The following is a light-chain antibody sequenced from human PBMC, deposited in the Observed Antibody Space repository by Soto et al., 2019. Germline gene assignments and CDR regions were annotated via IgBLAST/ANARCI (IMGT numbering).Light chain of an antibody. J-gene: IGKJ5*01. CDR2: DAS. CDR3: QQRSNWPT. CDR1: QSISFY. Sequence: EIVWTQSPATLSLSPGERATLSCRASQSISFYLTWYQHKPGQAPRLLIYDASNRATGIPARFSGSGYGTDFTLTISSLEPEDFAVYYCQQRSNWPTFGQGTRLE. V-gene: IGKV3-11*01.